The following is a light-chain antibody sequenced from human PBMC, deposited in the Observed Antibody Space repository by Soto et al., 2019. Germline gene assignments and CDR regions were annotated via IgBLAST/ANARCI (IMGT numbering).Light chain of an antibody. CDR1: QSLLSTSNSRNY. V-gene: IGKV4-1*01. CDR3: QQYYSTPYT. J-gene: IGKJ2*01. Sequence: DIVMTQAPDSLAVSLGERATINCKSSQSLLSTSNSRNYFGWYQQKPGQPPKGLIYLAFTRASGVPDRFSGSGSGSDFTLTMSSLQAVDAAVYYCQQYYSTPYTFGHGTKLEIE. CDR2: LAF.